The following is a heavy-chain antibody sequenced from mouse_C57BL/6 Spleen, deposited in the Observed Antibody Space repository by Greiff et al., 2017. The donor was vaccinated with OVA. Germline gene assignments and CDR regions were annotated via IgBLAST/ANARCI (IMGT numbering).Heavy chain of an antibody. CDR2: INPNNGGT. CDR1: GYTFTDYY. V-gene: IGHV1-26*01. D-gene: IGHD4-1*01. CDR3: ALLTGDFDY. Sequence: VQLQQSGPELVKPGASVKISCKASGYTFTDYYMNWVKQSHGKSLEWIGDINPNNGGTSYNQKFKGKATLTVDKSSSTAYMELRSLTSEDSAVYYCALLTGDFDYWGQGTTLTVSS. J-gene: IGHJ2*01.